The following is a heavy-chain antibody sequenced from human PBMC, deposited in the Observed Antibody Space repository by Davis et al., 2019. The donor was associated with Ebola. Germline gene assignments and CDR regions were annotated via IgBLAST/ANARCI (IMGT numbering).Heavy chain of an antibody. J-gene: IGHJ6*02. V-gene: IGHV5-51*01. D-gene: IGHD3-10*01. CDR1: GYSFTSYW. CDR2: IYPGDSDT. CDR3: AAQYYYGSGPTKYYYYGMDV. Sequence: PGGSLRLSCKGSGYSFTSYWIGWVRQMPGKGLEWMGIIYPGDSDTRYSPSFQGQVTISADKSINTAYLQWSSLKASDTAMYYCAAQYYYGSGPTKYYYYGMDVWGQGTTVTVSS.